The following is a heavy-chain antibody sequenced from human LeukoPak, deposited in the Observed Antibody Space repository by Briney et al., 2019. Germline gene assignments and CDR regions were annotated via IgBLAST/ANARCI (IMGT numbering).Heavy chain of an antibody. CDR2: ISTTGST. CDR3: ARSPSTIGWNWGYYFDY. D-gene: IGHD3-3*01. Sequence: SDTVSLTCTVSGASISDYYWSWIRQSAGKGLEWIGRISTTGSTYYNPSFQSRVTMSADPSKTLFFLRLRSVTAADTAVYYCARSPSTIGWNWGYYFDYWGQGSLVTVSS. J-gene: IGHJ4*02. CDR1: GASISDYY. V-gene: IGHV4-4*07.